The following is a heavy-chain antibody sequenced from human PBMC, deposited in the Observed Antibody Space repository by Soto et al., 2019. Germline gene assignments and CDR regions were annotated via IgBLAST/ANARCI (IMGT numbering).Heavy chain of an antibody. Sequence: ASVKVSCKASGYTFTSYGISWVRQAPGQGLGWMGWISAYNGNTNYAQKLQGRVTMTTDTSTSTAYMELRSLRSDDTAVYYCARERGKRFLEWLGDYWGQGTLVTVSS. CDR3: ARERGKRFLEWLGDY. CDR1: GYTFTSYG. D-gene: IGHD3-3*01. CDR2: ISAYNGNT. V-gene: IGHV1-18*01. J-gene: IGHJ4*02.